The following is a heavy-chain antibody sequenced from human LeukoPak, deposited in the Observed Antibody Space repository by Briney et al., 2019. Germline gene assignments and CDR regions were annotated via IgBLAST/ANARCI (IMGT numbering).Heavy chain of an antibody. V-gene: IGHV4-59*01. J-gene: IGHJ5*02. CDR3: ARGGEYYDFWSGYYPFDP. CDR2: IYYSGST. D-gene: IGHD3-3*01. CDR1: GGSISSYY. Sequence: SETLSLTCTVPGGSISSYYWSWIRQPPGKGLEWIGYIYYSGSTNYNPSLKSRVTISVDTSKNQFSLKLSSVTAADTAVYYCARGGEYYDFWSGYYPFDPWGQGTLVTVSS.